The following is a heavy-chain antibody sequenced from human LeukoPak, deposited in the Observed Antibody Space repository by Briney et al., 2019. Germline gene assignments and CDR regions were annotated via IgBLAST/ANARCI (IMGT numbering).Heavy chain of an antibody. CDR2: IYHSGST. CDR3: ARVRMAAGTLYYFDY. CDR1: GGSISSSNW. V-gene: IGHV4-4*02. J-gene: IGHJ4*02. Sequence: SETLSLTCAVSGGSISSSNWWSWVRQPPGKGLEWIGEIYHSGSTNYNPSLKSRVTISVDNSKNQFSLKLSSVTAADTAVYYCARVRMAAGTLYYFDYWGQGTLVTVSS. D-gene: IGHD6-13*01.